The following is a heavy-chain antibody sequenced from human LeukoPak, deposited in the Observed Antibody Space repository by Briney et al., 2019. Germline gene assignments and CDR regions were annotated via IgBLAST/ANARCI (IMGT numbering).Heavy chain of an antibody. Sequence: GGSLRLSCAASEFTFSLYAMNWVRQAPGKGLEWVSYINDVSSDVHYADSVKGRFTISRDNAKNTLYLQMNSLRAEDTAVYYCARDTYQPGLIDCWGQGTLVTVSS. CDR2: INDVSSDV. D-gene: IGHD2-2*01. J-gene: IGHJ4*02. V-gene: IGHV3-21*05. CDR1: EFTFSLYA. CDR3: ARDTYQPGLIDC.